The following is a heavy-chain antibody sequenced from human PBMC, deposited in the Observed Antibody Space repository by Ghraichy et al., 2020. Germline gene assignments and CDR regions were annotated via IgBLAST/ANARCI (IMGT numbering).Heavy chain of an antibody. CDR1: GFTFSSYS. CDR3: ARPPFYGDYVFDY. Sequence: GGSLRLSCAASGFTFSSYSMNWVRQAPGKGLEWVSSISSSSSYIYYADSVKGRFTISRDNAKNSLYLQMNSLRAEDTAVYYCARPPFYGDYVFDYWGQGTLVTVSS. D-gene: IGHD4-17*01. V-gene: IGHV3-21*01. CDR2: ISSSSSYI. J-gene: IGHJ4*02.